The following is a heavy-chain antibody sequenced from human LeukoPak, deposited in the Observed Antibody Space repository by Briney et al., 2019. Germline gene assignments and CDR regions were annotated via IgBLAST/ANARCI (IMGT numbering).Heavy chain of an antibody. V-gene: IGHV3-23*01. CDR2: ISTGDST. CDR1: GFTFSSYA. D-gene: IGHD1-1*01. CDR3: ARVWRGNYYDY. J-gene: IGHJ4*02. Sequence: PGRSLRLSCAASGFTFSSYAMHWVRQAPGKGLEWIPSISTGDSTYYADSVKGRFTISRDNSKNTLSLQMNSLRAEDTAIYYCARVWRGNYYDYWGQGTLVTVSS.